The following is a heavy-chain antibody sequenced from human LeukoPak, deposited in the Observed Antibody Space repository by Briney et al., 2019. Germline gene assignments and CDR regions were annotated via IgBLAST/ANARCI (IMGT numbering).Heavy chain of an antibody. V-gene: IGHV5-51*01. CDR2: IYPGDSDT. J-gene: IGHJ4*02. Sequence: GESLKISCKGSGYSFTSYWIGWVRQMPGKGLEWMGIIYPGDSDTRYSPSFQGQVTISADRSRNTADLQLSSLKPSDTATYFCASGIFSYYFDFWAQGTLVTVSS. CDR3: ASGIFSYYFDF. CDR1: GYSFTSYW. D-gene: IGHD3-3*01.